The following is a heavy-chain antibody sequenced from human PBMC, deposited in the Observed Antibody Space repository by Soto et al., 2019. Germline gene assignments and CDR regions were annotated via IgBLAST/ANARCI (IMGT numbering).Heavy chain of an antibody. CDR3: AKGSASTYYFDS. J-gene: IGHJ4*02. CDR1: GVTFSTYA. V-gene: IGHV3-23*01. D-gene: IGHD6-19*01. CDR2: ISRSGGST. Sequence: EVQLLESGGGLVQPGGSLRLSCAASGVTFSTYAMSWVCQAPGKGLEWVSAISRSGGSTYYADSVKGRFTVSRDNPENMLYLQMNSLRAEDTAVYFCAKGSASTYYFDSWGQGTLVTVSS.